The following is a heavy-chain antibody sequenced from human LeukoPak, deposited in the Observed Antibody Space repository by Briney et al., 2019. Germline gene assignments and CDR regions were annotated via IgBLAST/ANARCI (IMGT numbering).Heavy chain of an antibody. CDR1: GFTFNNFW. Sequence: PGGSLRLSCAASGFTFNNFWMHWVRQAPGKRLVWVSRSNNKGTETVYADSVKGRFTISRDNAKNTLYLQMNSLRAEDTAIYYCARGSFGPDIWGQGTMVTVSS. V-gene: IGHV3-74*01. CDR3: ARGSFGPDI. CDR2: SNNKGTET. J-gene: IGHJ3*02. D-gene: IGHD3/OR15-3a*01.